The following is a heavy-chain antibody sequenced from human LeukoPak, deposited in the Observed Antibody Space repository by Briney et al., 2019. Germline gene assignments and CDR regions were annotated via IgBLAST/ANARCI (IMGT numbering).Heavy chain of an antibody. CDR3: ARTHYSDRTALYFDY. CDR2: IYPGDSDT. J-gene: IGHJ4*02. V-gene: IGHV5-51*01. D-gene: IGHD3-22*01. Sequence: HGESLKISCKGSGYSFTNYWIGWVRLMPGKGLEWMGIIYPGDSDTRYSPSFQGQVTISADKSSTTAYLQWSSLKASDSAMYYCARTHYSDRTALYFDYWGQGTPVTVSP. CDR1: GYSFTNYW.